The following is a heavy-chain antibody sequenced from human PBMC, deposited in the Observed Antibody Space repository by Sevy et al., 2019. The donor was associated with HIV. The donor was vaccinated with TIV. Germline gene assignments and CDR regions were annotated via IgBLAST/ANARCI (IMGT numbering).Heavy chain of an antibody. V-gene: IGHV3-23*01. CDR3: AKGGPISVFGVAHNWFDP. Sequence: GGSLRLSCAASGFPFNKYAMSWVRQAPGKGLEWVSGISGSGGSTYYADSVKGRFTISRDNSKNTLYLQLNSLGAEDTALYYCAKGGPISVFGVAHNWFDPWGQGTLVTVSS. D-gene: IGHD3-3*01. J-gene: IGHJ5*02. CDR1: GFPFNKYA. CDR2: ISGSGGST.